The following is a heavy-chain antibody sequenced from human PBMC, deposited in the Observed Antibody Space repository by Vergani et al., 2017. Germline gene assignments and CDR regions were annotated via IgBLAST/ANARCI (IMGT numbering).Heavy chain of an antibody. V-gene: IGHV1-69*08. CDR3: AREGYGSEYGY. Sequence: QVQLVQSGAEVKKPGSSVKVSCKASGGTFSSYTISWVRQAPGQGLEWMGRIIPILGIANYAQKFPGRVTITADKSTSTAYMELSSLRSEDTAVYYCAREGYGSEYGYWGQGTLVTVSS. CDR1: GGTFSSYT. CDR2: IIPILGIA. J-gene: IGHJ4*02. D-gene: IGHD3-10*01.